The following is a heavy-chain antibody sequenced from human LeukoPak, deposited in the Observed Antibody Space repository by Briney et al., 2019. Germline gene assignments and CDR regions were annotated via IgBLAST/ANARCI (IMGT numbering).Heavy chain of an antibody. CDR3: ATPSVGEGFDY. Sequence: PGESLKISCKGSGYSFTSYWIGWVRQMPGKGLEWMGVIYPGDSDTRYSPSFQGQVTISTDKSITTAYLQWSSLKASDAAMYYCATPSVGEGFDYWGQGTLVTVSS. CDR1: GYSFTSYW. CDR2: IYPGDSDT. D-gene: IGHD3-10*01. V-gene: IGHV5-51*01. J-gene: IGHJ4*02.